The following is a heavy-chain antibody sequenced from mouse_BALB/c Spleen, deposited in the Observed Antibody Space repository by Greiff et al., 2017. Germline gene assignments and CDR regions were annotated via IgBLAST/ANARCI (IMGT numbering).Heavy chain of an antibody. J-gene: IGHJ4*01. CDR2: INPSNGCT. D-gene: IGHD2-14*01. CDR1: GYTFTSYY. Sequence: VKLVESGAELVKPGASVKLSCKASGYTFTSYYMYWVKQRPGQGLEWIGEINPSNGCTNFNEKFKSKATLTVDKSSSTAYMQLSSLTSEDSAVYYCTRKGDRYAVMDYWGQGTSVTVSS. CDR3: TRKGDRYAVMDY. V-gene: IGHV1S81*02.